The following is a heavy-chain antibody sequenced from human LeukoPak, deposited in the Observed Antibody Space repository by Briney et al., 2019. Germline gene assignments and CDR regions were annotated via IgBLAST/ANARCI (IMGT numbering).Heavy chain of an antibody. CDR1: GYTLTELS. CDR2: FDPEDGET. CDR3: ARRAGIFGRSNLNWFDP. Sequence: ASVKVSCKVSGYTLTELSMHWVRQAPGKGLEWMGGFDPEDGETIYAQKFQGRVTMTRDTSTSTVYMELSSLRSEDTAVYYCARRAGIFGRSNLNWFDPWGQGTLVTVSS. J-gene: IGHJ5*02. V-gene: IGHV1-24*01. D-gene: IGHD3-3*01.